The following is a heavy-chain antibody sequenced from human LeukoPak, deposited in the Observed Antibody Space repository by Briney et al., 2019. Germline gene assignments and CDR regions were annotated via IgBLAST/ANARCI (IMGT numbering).Heavy chain of an antibody. D-gene: IGHD3-3*01. CDR3: ARDRSGYYPSDY. CDR2: ISSSSSYI. V-gene: IGHV3-21*01. CDR1: GFTFSSYS. J-gene: IGHJ4*02. Sequence: GGSLRLSCAASGFTFSSYSMNWVRQAPGKGLEWVSSISSSSSYIYYADSVKGRFTISRDNAKNSLYLQMNSLRAEDTAVYYCARDRSGYYPSDYWGQGTLVTVSS.